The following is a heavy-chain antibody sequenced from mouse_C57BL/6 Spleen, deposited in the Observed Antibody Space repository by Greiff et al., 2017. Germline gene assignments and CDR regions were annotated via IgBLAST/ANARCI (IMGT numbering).Heavy chain of an antibody. J-gene: IGHJ4*01. CDR1: GYAFTNYL. Sequence: VQLQQSGAELVRPGTSVKVSCKASGYAFTNYLIEWVKQRPGQGLEWIGVINPGSGGTNYNEKFKGKATLTADKSSSTAYMQLSSLTSEDSAVYFCAREDSNYVGYAMDYWGQGTSVTVSS. CDR2: INPGSGGT. CDR3: AREDSNYVGYAMDY. V-gene: IGHV1-54*01. D-gene: IGHD2-5*01.